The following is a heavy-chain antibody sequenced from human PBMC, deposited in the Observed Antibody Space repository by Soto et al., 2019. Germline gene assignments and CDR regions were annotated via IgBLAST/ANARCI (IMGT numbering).Heavy chain of an antibody. CDR2: IIPIFGTA. J-gene: IGHJ6*01. CDR1: GGTFSSYA. D-gene: IGHD2-21*02. Sequence: SVKVSCKASGGTFSSYAISWVRQAPGQGLEWIGGIIPIFGTANYAQKFQGRVTITADESKSTDYMELSSLRSENTAVYYCARRSSDPHYYYYGTDVGGQGTTVTVSS. V-gene: IGHV1-69*13. CDR3: ARRSSDPHYYYYGTDV.